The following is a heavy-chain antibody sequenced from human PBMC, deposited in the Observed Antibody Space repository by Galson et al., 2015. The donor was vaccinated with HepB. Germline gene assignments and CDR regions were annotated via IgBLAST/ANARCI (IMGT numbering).Heavy chain of an antibody. Sequence: SLRLSCAASGFTFSSYAMHWVRQAPGKGLEWVAVISYDGSNKYYADSVKGRFTISRGNSKNTLYLQMNSLRAEDTAVYYCARDYYYDSSGYYGYWGQGTLVTVSS. D-gene: IGHD3-22*01. CDR1: GFTFSSYA. CDR2: ISYDGSNK. J-gene: IGHJ4*02. V-gene: IGHV3-30-3*01. CDR3: ARDYYYDSSGYYGY.